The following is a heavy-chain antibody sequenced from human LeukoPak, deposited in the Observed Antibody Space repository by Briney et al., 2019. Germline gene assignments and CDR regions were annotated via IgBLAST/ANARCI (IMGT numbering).Heavy chain of an antibody. CDR1: GFTFSSYG. CDR3: ARDNQAFDI. Sequence: GGSLRLSCAASGFTFSSYGMHWVRQAPVKGLEWVAVIWYDGSNKYYADSVKGRFTISRDNSKNTLYLQMNSLRAEDTAVYYCARDNQAFDIWGQGTMVTVSS. CDR2: IWYDGSNK. J-gene: IGHJ3*02. V-gene: IGHV3-33*01.